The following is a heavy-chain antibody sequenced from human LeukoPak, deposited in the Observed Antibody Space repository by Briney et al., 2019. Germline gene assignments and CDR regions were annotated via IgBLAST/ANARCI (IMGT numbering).Heavy chain of an antibody. CDR3: ARGGGLDV. J-gene: IGHJ6*02. D-gene: IGHD3-16*01. CDR2: INHNGNVN. Sequence: PGGSLRLSCAASGFTFSSYAMSWARQAAGKGLEWVASINHNGNVNYYVDSVKGRFTISRDNAKNSLYLQMSNLRAEDTAVYFCARGGGLDVWGQGATVTVSS. CDR1: GFTFSSYA. V-gene: IGHV3-7*03.